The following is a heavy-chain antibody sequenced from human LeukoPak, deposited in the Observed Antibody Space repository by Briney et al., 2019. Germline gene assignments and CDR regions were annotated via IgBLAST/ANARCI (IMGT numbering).Heavy chain of an antibody. Sequence: GESLKISCKGSGYSFTSYWIGWVRQMPGKGLEWMGIIYPGDSDTRYSPSFQGQVTISADKSVNTAYLQWSSLKASDSAIYYCARRRWDFLRDVFWFDPWGQGTLVTVSS. CDR2: IYPGDSDT. J-gene: IGHJ5*02. CDR3: ARRRWDFLRDVFWFDP. V-gene: IGHV5-51*01. CDR1: GYSFTSYW. D-gene: IGHD1-26*01.